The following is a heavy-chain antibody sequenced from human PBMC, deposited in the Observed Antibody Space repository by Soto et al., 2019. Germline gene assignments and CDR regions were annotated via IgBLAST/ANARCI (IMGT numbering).Heavy chain of an antibody. J-gene: IGHJ6*02. CDR1: GYTFTSYG. D-gene: IGHD2-2*02. Sequence: ASVKVSCKASGYTFTSYGISWVRQAPGQGLEWMGWISAYNGNTNYAQKLQGRVTMTTDTSTSTAYVELRSLRSDDTAVYYCAREKAAVVVPAAIRLHYYYGMDVWGQGTTVTVSS. CDR3: AREKAAVVVPAAIRLHYYYGMDV. V-gene: IGHV1-18*01. CDR2: ISAYNGNT.